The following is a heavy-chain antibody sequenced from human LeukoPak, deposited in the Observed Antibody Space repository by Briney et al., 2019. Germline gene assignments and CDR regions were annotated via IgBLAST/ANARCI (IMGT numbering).Heavy chain of an antibody. CDR3: ARDIGYYGSGSSDY. Sequence: GGSLRLSCAASGFTFSSYWMSWVRQAPGKGLEWVANIKQDGSEKYYVDSVKGRFTISRDNAKNSLYLQMNSLRAEDTAVYCCARDIGYYGSGSSDYWGQGTLVTVSS. CDR2: IKQDGSEK. D-gene: IGHD3-10*01. J-gene: IGHJ4*02. V-gene: IGHV3-7*01. CDR1: GFTFSSYW.